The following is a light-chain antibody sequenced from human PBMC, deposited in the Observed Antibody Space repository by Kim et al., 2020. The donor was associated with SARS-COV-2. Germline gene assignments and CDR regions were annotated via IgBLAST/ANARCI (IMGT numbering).Light chain of an antibody. CDR2: RTS. J-gene: IGKJ2*02. V-gene: IGKV3-20*01. Sequence: PGEGATLSCRASQSVSSIYLAWYQQKLGQAPRLLIYRTSIRATGIPDRFSGSGSGTDFTLTISRLEPEDFAVYYCQQYSNSLGTFGQGTKLE. CDR1: QSVSSIY. CDR3: QQYSNSLGT.